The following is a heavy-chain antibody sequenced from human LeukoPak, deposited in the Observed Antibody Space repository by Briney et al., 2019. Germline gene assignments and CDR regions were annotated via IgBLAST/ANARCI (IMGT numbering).Heavy chain of an antibody. CDR2: ISWNSGSI. D-gene: IGHD3-10*01. J-gene: IGHJ6*02. CDR1: GFTFDDYA. CDR3: AKARPFRGVTYYYGMDV. V-gene: IGHV3-9*01. Sequence: GRSLRLSCAASGFTFDDYAMHWVRHAPGKGLEWVSGISWNSGSIGYADSVKGRFTISRDNAKNSLYLQMNSLRAEDTALYYCAKARPFRGVTYYYGMDVWGQGTTVTVSS.